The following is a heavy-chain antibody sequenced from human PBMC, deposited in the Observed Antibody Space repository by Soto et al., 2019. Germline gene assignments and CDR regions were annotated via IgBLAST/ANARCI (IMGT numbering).Heavy chain of an antibody. CDR1: GFTFSSYS. CDR2: ISSSSSYI. J-gene: IGHJ4*02. Sequence: GGSLRLSCAASGFTFSSYSMNWVRQAPGKGLEWVSSISSSSSYIYYADSVKGRFTISRDNAKNSLYLQMNSLRAEDTAVYYCARDHTSNWNYFGHFFDYWGQGTLVTVSS. D-gene: IGHD1-7*01. CDR3: ARDHTSNWNYFGHFFDY. V-gene: IGHV3-21*01.